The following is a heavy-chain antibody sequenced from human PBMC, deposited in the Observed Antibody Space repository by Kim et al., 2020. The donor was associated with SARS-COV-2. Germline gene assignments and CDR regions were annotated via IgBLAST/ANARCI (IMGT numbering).Heavy chain of an antibody. J-gene: IGHJ4*02. CDR1: GFIFSNFG. D-gene: IGHD3-3*01. CDR3: ARPRAYGEWLFVY. CDR2: LWKDGSKQ. V-gene: IGHV3-33*01. Sequence: GGSLRLSCAASGFIFSNFGMHWVRQAPGKGLEWVAALWKDGSKQYYSNSVKDRFTISREGSKNTLYLEMNSLRAEAKAMDNCARPRAYGEWLFVYCGQGTQVIVSA.